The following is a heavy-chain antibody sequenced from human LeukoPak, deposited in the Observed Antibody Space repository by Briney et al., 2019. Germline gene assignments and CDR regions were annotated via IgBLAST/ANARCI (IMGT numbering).Heavy chain of an antibody. V-gene: IGHV3-53*01. D-gene: IGHD4-17*01. J-gene: IGHJ4*02. CDR1: GFIVNTNY. CDR2: IYADGNT. Sequence: PGGSLRLSCAASGFIVNTNYMTWVRQAPGRGLEWVSFIYADGNTYYADSVKGRFTISRDISKNAVYLQMNSLRAEDTAVHYCARDSYGDANFDSWGQGTLVTVSS. CDR3: ARDSYGDANFDS.